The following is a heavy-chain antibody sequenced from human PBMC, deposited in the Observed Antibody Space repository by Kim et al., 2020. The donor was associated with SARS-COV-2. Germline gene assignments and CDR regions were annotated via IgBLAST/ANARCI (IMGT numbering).Heavy chain of an antibody. D-gene: IGHD3-22*01. CDR3: ATKVPYYYDSSGYYLSSGWFDP. Sequence: ASVKVSCKVSGYTLTELSMHWVRQAPGKGLEWMGGFDPEDGETIYAQKFQGRVTMTEDTSTDTAYMELSSLRSEDTAVYYCATKVPYYYDSSGYYLSSGWFDPWGQGTLVTVSS. V-gene: IGHV1-24*01. CDR2: FDPEDGET. J-gene: IGHJ5*02. CDR1: GYTLTELS.